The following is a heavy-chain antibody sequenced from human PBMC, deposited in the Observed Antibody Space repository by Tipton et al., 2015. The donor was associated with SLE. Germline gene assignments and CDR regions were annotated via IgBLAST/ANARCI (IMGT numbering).Heavy chain of an antibody. J-gene: IGHJ2*01. CDR3: ARALTSNWYFDL. V-gene: IGHV4-59*01. Sequence: PGLVKPSETLSLTCSVIGEAFSGYFWSWIRQPPGKGLEYIGYIYYSGSTNYNPSLKSRVTISVDTSKNQFSLRLSSVTAADTAVYYCARALTSNWYFDLWGRGTLITVSS. CDR1: GEAFSGYF. CDR2: IYYSGST. D-gene: IGHD4/OR15-4a*01.